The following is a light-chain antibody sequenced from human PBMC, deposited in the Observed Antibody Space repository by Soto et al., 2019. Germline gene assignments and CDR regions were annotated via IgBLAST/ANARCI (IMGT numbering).Light chain of an antibody. Sequence: DIQMSQSPSSLSASVVDRVTITCLAAESISRHLNWYQQKPGRAPDLLIYAASTLQNGVPSRFTGGGSGTEFTLTITGLQLEDFATYYCQQDYSTLATFGQGTRLEIK. V-gene: IGKV1-39*01. CDR3: QQDYSTLAT. CDR1: ESISRH. CDR2: AAS. J-gene: IGKJ5*01.